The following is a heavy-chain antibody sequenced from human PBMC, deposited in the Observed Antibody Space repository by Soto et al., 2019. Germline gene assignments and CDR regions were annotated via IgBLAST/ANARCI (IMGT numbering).Heavy chain of an antibody. Sequence: GESLKLSCKGSGYRFTSYWIGWVRQMPGKGLEWMGIIYPGDSDTRYSPSFQGQVTISADKSISTAYLQWSSLKASDTAMYYCARGQGYYYYGMDVWGQGTTVTVSS. CDR2: IYPGDSDT. CDR3: ARGQGYYYYGMDV. J-gene: IGHJ6*02. V-gene: IGHV5-51*01. CDR1: GYRFTSYW.